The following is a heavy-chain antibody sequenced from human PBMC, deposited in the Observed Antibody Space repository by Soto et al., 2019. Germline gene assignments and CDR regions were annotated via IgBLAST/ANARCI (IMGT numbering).Heavy chain of an antibody. CDR2: VGSDGGST. D-gene: IGHD3-10*01. Sequence: EVQLLESGGGLVQPGGSLRLSCAASEFTFTSYAMSWVRQAPGKGLEWVSAVGSDGGSTYYADSVRGRFTVSRDNSQNTLYLQMNNLRAEDTAVYYCAKDVCGSGTFCHFDYGGQGTLVTVSS. CDR1: EFTFTSYA. V-gene: IGHV3-23*01. CDR3: AKDVCGSGTFCHFDY. J-gene: IGHJ4*02.